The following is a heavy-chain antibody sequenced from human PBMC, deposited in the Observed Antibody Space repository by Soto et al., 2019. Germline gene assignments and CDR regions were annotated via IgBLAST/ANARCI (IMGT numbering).Heavy chain of an antibody. CDR2: INPSGGST. J-gene: IGHJ4*02. CDR1: GYTFTSYY. Sequence: VASVKVSCKASGYTFTSYYMHWVRQAPGQGLEWMGIINPSGGSTSYAQKFQGRVTMTRDTSTSTVYMELSSLRSEDTAVYYCASDLSGWYYFDYWGQGTLVTVSS. V-gene: IGHV1-46*03. CDR3: ASDLSGWYYFDY. D-gene: IGHD6-19*01.